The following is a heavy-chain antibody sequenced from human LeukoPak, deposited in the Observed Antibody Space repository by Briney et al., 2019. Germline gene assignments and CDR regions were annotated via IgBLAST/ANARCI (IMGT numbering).Heavy chain of an antibody. CDR3: AKHTLADYFDY. J-gene: IGHJ4*02. CDR2: ISGSGGST. CDR1: GFTFSSYA. V-gene: IGHV3-23*01. D-gene: IGHD2-2*02. Sequence: GGSLRLSCAASGFTFSSYAMSWVRQAPGKGLEWVSAISGSGGSTYYAGSGQGLFTISRDNSKNTLYLQMNSLRAEDTAVYYCAKHTLADYFDYWGQGTLVTVSS.